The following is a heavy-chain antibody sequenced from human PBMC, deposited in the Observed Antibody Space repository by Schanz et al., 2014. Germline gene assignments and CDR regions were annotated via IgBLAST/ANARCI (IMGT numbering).Heavy chain of an antibody. V-gene: IGHV3-48*01. CDR3: ARDRRNADLDY. J-gene: IGHJ4*02. CDR1: GFTFGDYA. D-gene: IGHD1-1*01. Sequence: EVQLLESGGGLVQPGGSLRLSCAASGFTFGDYAMTWVRQAPGKGLEWVSYISGSSRTIYYADSVKGRFTISRDNAKNSLYLEMNSLRAEDTALYYCARDRRNADLDYWGQGTLVTVSS. CDR2: ISGSSRTI.